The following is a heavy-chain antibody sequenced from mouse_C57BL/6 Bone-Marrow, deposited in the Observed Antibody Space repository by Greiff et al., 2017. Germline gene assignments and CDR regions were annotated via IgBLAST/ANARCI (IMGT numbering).Heavy chain of an antibody. V-gene: IGHV1-42*01. Sequence: EVQLQQSGPELVKPGASVKISCKASGYSFTGYYMNWVKQSPEKSLEWIGEINPSTGGTTYNQKFKAKATLTVDKSSSTAYMQLKSLTSEDSAVYYCARWGGSSRHYYAMDYWGQGTSVTVSS. D-gene: IGHD1-1*01. J-gene: IGHJ4*01. CDR2: INPSTGGT. CDR3: ARWGGSSRHYYAMDY. CDR1: GYSFTGYY.